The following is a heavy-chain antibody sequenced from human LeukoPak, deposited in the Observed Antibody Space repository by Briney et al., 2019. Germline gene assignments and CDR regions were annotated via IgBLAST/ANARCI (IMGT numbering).Heavy chain of an antibody. V-gene: IGHV3-23*01. CDR2: ISGGGDYT. CDR1: GGSFSGYS. Sequence: ETLSLTCAVYGGSFSGYSWSWVRQAPGKGLEWVSAISGGGDYTLYVDSVKGRFTISRDNSKDTLYLQMNSLRAEDTAVYYCAKALETGHRQAAGYWGQGTLVAVSS. D-gene: IGHD1-1*01. CDR3: AKALETGHRQAAGY. J-gene: IGHJ4*02.